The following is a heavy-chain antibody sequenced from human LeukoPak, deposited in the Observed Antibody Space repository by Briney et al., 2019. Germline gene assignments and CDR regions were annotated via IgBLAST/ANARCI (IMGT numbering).Heavy chain of an antibody. J-gene: IGHJ4*02. CDR3: ARSYIAVAGSSHFDY. Sequence: GGSLRLSCAASGFTFSSYGMHWVRQAPGKGLEWVAVIWYDGSNKYYADSVKGRFTISRDNSKNTLYLQMNSLRAEDTAVYYCARSYIAVAGSSHFDYWGQGTLVTVSS. D-gene: IGHD6-19*01. CDR2: IWYDGSNK. V-gene: IGHV3-33*01. CDR1: GFTFSSYG.